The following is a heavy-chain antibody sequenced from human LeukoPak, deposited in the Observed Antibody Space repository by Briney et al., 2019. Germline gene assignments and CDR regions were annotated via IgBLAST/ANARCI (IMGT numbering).Heavy chain of an antibody. CDR2: MNPNSGNT. Sequence: GASVKVSCKASGYTFTSYDINWVRQATGQGLEWTGWMNPNSGNTGYAQKFQGRVTMTRNTSISTAYMELSSLRSEDTAVYYCARDYDSSGYWYYYYGMDVWGQGTTVTVSS. CDR1: GYTFTSYD. V-gene: IGHV1-8*01. D-gene: IGHD3-22*01. J-gene: IGHJ6*02. CDR3: ARDYDSSGYWYYYYGMDV.